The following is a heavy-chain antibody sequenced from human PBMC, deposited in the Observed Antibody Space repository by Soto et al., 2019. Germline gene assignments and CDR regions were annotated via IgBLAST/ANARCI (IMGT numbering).Heavy chain of an antibody. V-gene: IGHV3-74*01. J-gene: IGHJ2*01. CDR3: ARTPTEWELKYWYFDL. D-gene: IGHD1-26*01. CDR1: GFTFSSYW. Sequence: EVQLVESGGGLVQPGGSLRLSCAASGFTFSSYWMHWVRQAPGKGLVWVSRINSDGSSTSYADSVKGRFTISRDNAKNTLYLQMNSLRAEDTAVYYCARTPTEWELKYWYFDLWGRGTLVTVSS. CDR2: INSDGSST.